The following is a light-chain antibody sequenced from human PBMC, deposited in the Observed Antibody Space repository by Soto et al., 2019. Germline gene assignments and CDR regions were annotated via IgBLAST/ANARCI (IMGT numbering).Light chain of an antibody. V-gene: IGKV1-5*03. CDR2: NAS. CDR1: QSISSW. Sequence: DIQMTQSPSTLSASVGDRVTITCRASQSISSWLAWYQQKPGKAHKLLIYNASSLESGVQSGFSGSGSGTEFTLTISSLQHDDFTHSYCQQYNSYSRTFGQGTKVEIK. J-gene: IGKJ1*01. CDR3: QQYNSYSRT.